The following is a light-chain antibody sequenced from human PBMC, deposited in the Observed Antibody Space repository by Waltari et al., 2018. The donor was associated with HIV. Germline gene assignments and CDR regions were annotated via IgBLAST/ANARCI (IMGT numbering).Light chain of an antibody. Sequence: DIQMTQTLSSLSASVGDRVTITCQSSLVINMDFNWYFQRPGEPPKLLIYSAYGLQSGVPEGFSGIGYEADFALIIDKLRPEHCGTYFCQQSHQAPLTFGGGT. V-gene: IGKV1-39*01. J-gene: IGKJ4*01. CDR2: SAY. CDR3: QQSHQAPLT. CDR1: LVINMD.